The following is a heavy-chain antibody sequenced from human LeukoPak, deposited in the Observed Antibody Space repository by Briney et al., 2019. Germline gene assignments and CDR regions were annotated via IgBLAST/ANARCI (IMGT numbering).Heavy chain of an antibody. V-gene: IGHV2-5*01. CDR2: IYWNDDK. D-gene: IGHD5-24*01. CDR3: AHRGRAGLATIKGAAFDI. J-gene: IGHJ3*02. CDR1: GFSLSTSGVG. Sequence: ASGPTLVKPSQTLTLTCTFSGFSLSTSGVGVGWIRQPPGKALEWLALIYWNDDKRYSPSLKSRLTITKDTSKNQVVLTMTNMDPVDTATYYCAHRGRAGLATIKGAAFDIWGQGTMVTVSS.